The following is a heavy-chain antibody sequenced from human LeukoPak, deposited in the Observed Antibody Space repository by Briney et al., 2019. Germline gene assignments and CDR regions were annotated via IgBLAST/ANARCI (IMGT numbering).Heavy chain of an antibody. CDR2: IYYSGST. J-gene: IGHJ6*03. V-gene: IGHV4-59*01. D-gene: IGHD3-10*01. Sequence: NPSETLSLTCTVSGGSISSYYWSWIRQPPGKGLEWIGYIYYSGSTNYNPSLKSRVTISVDTSKNQFSLKLSSVTAADTAVYYCARVFDSGSQAYFYYMDVWGKGTTVTISS. CDR3: ARVFDSGSQAYFYYMDV. CDR1: GGSISSYY.